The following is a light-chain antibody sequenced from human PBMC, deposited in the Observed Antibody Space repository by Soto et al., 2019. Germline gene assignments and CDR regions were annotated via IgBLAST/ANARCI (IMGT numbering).Light chain of an antibody. CDR2: DAS. Sequence: DIQMTQSPSSLSASIGDRVSFTCQASPDISKFLNWYQNKPCQAPSLLIYDASKSHFGVPSRFSGSGSGTDFTFTISSLQPEDNATYYCQQYENRPYTFGPGTKVDVK. V-gene: IGKV1-33*01. J-gene: IGKJ3*01. CDR1: PDISKF. CDR3: QQYENRPYT.